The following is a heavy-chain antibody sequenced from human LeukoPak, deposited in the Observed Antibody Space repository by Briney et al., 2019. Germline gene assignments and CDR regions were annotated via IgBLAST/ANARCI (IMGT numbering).Heavy chain of an antibody. CDR1: RFTFSSYE. CDR2: ISSSGSTI. V-gene: IGHV3-48*03. J-gene: IGHJ6*03. Sequence: AGGSLRLSCAASRFTFSSYEMNWVRQAPGKGLEWVSYISSSGSTIYYADSVKGRFAISRDNAKNSLYLQMNSLRAEDTAVYYCARVRGGYSYGTGYYYMDVWGKGTTVTVSS. D-gene: IGHD5-18*01. CDR3: ARVRGGYSYGTGYYYMDV.